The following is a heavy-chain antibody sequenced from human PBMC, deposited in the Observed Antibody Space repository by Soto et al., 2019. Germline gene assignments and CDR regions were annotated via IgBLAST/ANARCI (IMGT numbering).Heavy chain of an antibody. V-gene: IGHV1-18*01. J-gene: IGHJ6*02. CDR2: ISAYNGNT. CDR1: GYTFTSYG. Sequence: RASVKVSCKASGYTFTSYGISWVRQAPGQGLEWMGWISAYNGNTNYAQKLQGRVTMTTDTSTSTAYMELRSLRSDDTAVYYCARESATMVRGAYYGMDVWGQGTTVTVSS. D-gene: IGHD3-10*01. CDR3: ARESATMVRGAYYGMDV.